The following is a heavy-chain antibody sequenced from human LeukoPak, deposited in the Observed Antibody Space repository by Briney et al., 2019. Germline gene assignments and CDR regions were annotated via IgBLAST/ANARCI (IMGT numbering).Heavy chain of an antibody. Sequence: GGSLRLSCAASGFIFSSFWMSWVRQAPGKGLEWVANIKQDGSEKYYVDSVKGRFTISRDNAKNSLYLQMNSLRAEDTAVYYCAKDFGVYYDRYNFDYWGQGTLVTVSS. CDR1: GFIFSSFW. V-gene: IGHV3-7*01. CDR3: AKDFGVYYDRYNFDY. D-gene: IGHD3-22*01. J-gene: IGHJ4*02. CDR2: IKQDGSEK.